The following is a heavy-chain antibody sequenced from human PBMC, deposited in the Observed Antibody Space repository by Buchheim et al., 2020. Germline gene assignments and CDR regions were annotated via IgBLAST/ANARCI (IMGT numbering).Heavy chain of an antibody. CDR3: ARDVPHNWFDP. Sequence: EVQLVESGGGLVQPGGSLRLSCVASGFTFGNSWMHWVRQAPGKGLVWVSRSDSDGSSAFYADSVKGRFTMSRDHGKNTLHLQMNSLRAEDTAVYYCARDVPHNWFDPWGQGTL. CDR1: GFTFGNSW. J-gene: IGHJ5*02. V-gene: IGHV3-74*01. CDR2: SDSDGSSA.